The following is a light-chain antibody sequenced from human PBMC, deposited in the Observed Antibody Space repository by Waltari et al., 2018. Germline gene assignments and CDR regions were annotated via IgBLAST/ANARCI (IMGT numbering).Light chain of an antibody. Sequence: DSALTQSPDFLSLSLGQPAPIPYQSSQSVVYSFNNKDYIAWYQQKPGQPPKLLIYWASTRASGVPDRFSGSGSGTDFTLTISNLQAEDVAVYYCQQYDNTPYTFGQGTRLEIK. CDR3: QQYDNTPYT. V-gene: IGKV4-1*01. CDR2: WAS. J-gene: IGKJ2*01. CDR1: QSVVYSFNNKDY.